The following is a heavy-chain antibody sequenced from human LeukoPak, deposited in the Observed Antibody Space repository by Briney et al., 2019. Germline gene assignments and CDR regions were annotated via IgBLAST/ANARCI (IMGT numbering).Heavy chain of an antibody. CDR2: MNPNSGNT. J-gene: IGHJ6*03. CDR3: ARGGLLVRYAHYSSSWYDNYYYMDV. V-gene: IGHV1-8*03. D-gene: IGHD6-13*01. CDR1: GYTFTSYD. Sequence: ASVKVSCKASGYTFTSYDINWVRQATGQGLEWMGWMNPNSGNTGYAQKFQGRVTITRNTSISTAYMELSSLRSEDTAVYYCARGGLLVRYAHYSSSWYDNYYYMDVWGKGTTVTVSS.